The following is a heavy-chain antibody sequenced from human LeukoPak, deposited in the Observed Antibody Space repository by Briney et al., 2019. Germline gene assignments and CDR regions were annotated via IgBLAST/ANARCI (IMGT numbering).Heavy chain of an antibody. D-gene: IGHD3-10*01. CDR3: ASVRGVIIGNWFDP. V-gene: IGHV4-30-4*01. Sequence: SQTLSLTCTVSGGSISHGNYYWSWIRQPPRRGLEWIGYIFYSGSTYYNPSLKSRVTISLDTSKTLFSLKLTSVTAADTAVYYCASVRGVIIGNWFDPWGQGTLVTVSS. J-gene: IGHJ5*02. CDR2: IFYSGST. CDR1: GGSISHGNYY.